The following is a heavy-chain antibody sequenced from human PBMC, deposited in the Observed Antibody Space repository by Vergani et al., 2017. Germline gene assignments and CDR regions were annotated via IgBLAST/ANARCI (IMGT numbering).Heavy chain of an antibody. CDR2: IHYSGST. CDR1: GGSINSGDYD. D-gene: IGHD3-10*01. Sequence: QVQLQESGPGLVKPSQTLSLTCTVSGGSINSGDYDWNFIRQPPGKGLEWIGFIHYSGSTYYNPSLKSRLTISVDTSKNQFSLKLSSVTAADTAVYYCAREVTMVLGVLDPWGQGTLVTVSS. V-gene: IGHV4-30-4*01. CDR3: AREVTMVLGVLDP. J-gene: IGHJ5*02.